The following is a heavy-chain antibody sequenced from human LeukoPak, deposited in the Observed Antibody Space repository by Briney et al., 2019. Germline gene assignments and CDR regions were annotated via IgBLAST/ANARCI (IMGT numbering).Heavy chain of an antibody. D-gene: IGHD6-13*01. Sequence: SETLSLTRTVSGGSISSYYWSWIRQPPGKGLEWIGYIYYSGSTNYNPSLKSRVTISVDTSKNQFSLKLSSVTAADTAVYYCAREEIAAAGTGSDYWGQGTLVTVSS. CDR3: AREEIAAAGTGSDY. CDR2: IYYSGST. V-gene: IGHV4-59*01. J-gene: IGHJ4*02. CDR1: GGSISSYY.